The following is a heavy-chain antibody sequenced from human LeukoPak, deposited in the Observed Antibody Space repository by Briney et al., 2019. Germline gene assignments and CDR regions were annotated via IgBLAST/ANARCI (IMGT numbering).Heavy chain of an antibody. V-gene: IGHV3-30*04. J-gene: IGHJ4*02. CDR2: ISYDGSNK. D-gene: IGHD5-12*01. CDR1: GFTFNSYA. Sequence: GRSLRLSCAASGFTFNSYAIHWVRQAPGKGLEWVAVISYDGSNKYYAESVKGRFTISRDNSKNTLYLQLNSLRPGDTAVYYCARDQLAYSGYDTLFDYWGQGTLVTVSS. CDR3: ARDQLAYSGYDTLFDY.